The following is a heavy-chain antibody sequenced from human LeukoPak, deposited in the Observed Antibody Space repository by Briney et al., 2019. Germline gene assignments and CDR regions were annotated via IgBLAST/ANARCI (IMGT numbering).Heavy chain of an antibody. CDR3: ARLFYYDSSGPPS. D-gene: IGHD3-22*01. CDR1: GGSIRSSNYY. CDR2: IDYSGST. J-gene: IGHJ5*02. V-gene: IGHV4-39*01. Sequence: SETLSLTCTVFGGSIRSSNYYWGWLRQPPGKGLERNGSIDYSGSTYYNPSLRSRVTICVDTTNNQFSLKVRSATATDTAVYYCARLFYYDSSGPPSWGQGTLVTVSS.